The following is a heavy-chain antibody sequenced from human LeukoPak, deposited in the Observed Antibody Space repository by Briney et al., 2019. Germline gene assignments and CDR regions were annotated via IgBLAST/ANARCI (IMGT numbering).Heavy chain of an antibody. CDR2: ISWNSGSI. V-gene: IGHV3-9*01. Sequence: SGGSLRLSCAASGLTFDDYAMHWVRQAPGKGLEWVSGISWNSGSIGYADSVKGRFTISRDNAKNSLYLQMNSLRAEDTALYYCAKDRRPGPAGYYGMDVWGQGTTVTVSS. J-gene: IGHJ6*02. CDR1: GLTFDDYA. CDR3: AKDRRPGPAGYYGMDV.